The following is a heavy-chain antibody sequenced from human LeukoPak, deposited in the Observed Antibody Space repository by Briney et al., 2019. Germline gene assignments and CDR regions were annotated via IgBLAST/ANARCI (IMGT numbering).Heavy chain of an antibody. J-gene: IGHJ4*02. V-gene: IGHV3-21*01. CDR3: AREVSEGFDF. Sequence: GGSLRLSCAASGFTFSSSAMSWVRQAPGKGLEWVSSFGTRSTSIYHAGSVKGRFAISRDNAKNSLYLQMNSLRAEDTALYYCAREVSEGFDFWGQGTLVTVSS. CDR1: GFTFSSSA. D-gene: IGHD3-22*01. CDR2: FGTRSTSI.